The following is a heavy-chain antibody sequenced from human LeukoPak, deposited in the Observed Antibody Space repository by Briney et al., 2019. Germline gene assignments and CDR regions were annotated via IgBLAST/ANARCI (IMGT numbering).Heavy chain of an antibody. CDR2: ISWNSGSI. J-gene: IGHJ4*02. V-gene: IGHV3-9*01. CDR3: AKDGGYSYGQTSRGYDY. D-gene: IGHD5-18*01. Sequence: PGRSLRLSCAASGFTFDDYAMHWVRQAPGKGLEWVSGISWNSGSIGYADSVKGRFTISRDNAKNSLYLQMNSLRAEDTALYYCAKDGGYSYGQTSRGYDYWGQGTLVTVSS. CDR1: GFTFDDYA.